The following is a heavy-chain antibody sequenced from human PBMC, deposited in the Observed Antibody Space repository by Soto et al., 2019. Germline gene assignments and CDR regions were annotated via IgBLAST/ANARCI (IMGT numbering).Heavy chain of an antibody. V-gene: IGHV3-30-3*01. Sequence: GGSLRLSCAASGFTFSNYAMHWVRLAPGKGLEWVAVILYDGFGEDYADSVKGRFTISRDNSQYTLYLQMNSLTTDDTGVYYWVRALCGSSGCQGRDPFDSWGQGTQVIVSS. CDR3: VRALCGSSGCQGRDPFDS. CDR2: ILYDGFGE. D-gene: IGHD2-21*01. CDR1: GFTFSNYA. J-gene: IGHJ5*01.